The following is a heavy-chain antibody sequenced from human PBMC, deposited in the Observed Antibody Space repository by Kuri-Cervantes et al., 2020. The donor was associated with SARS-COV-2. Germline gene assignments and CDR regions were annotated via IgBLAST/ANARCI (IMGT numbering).Heavy chain of an antibody. V-gene: IGHV1-8*02. CDR3: ARDQMRPDAFDI. Sequence: ASVKVSCKASGYTFTSYDINWVRQATGQGLEWMGWMNPNSGNTGYAQKFQGRVTMTRNTSISTAYMGLSSLRSEDTAVYYCARDQMRPDAFDIWGQGTMVTVSS. D-gene: IGHD6-25*01. J-gene: IGHJ3*02. CDR2: MNPNSGNT. CDR1: GYTFTSYD.